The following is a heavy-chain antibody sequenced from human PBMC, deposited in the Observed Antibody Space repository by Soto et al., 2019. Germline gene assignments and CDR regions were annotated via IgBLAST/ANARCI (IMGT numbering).Heavy chain of an antibody. CDR2: IIPIFGTA. J-gene: IGHJ6*02. D-gene: IGHD5-12*01. CDR1: GGTFSSYA. V-gene: IGHV1-69*01. CDR3: ARDGVREMATIGYGMDV. Sequence: QVPLVQSGAEVKNSGSSVKVSCKASGGTFSSYAISWVRQAPGQGLEWMGGIIPIFGTANYAQKFQGRVTITADESTSTAYMELSSLRSEDTAVYYCARDGVREMATIGYGMDVWGQGTTVTVSS.